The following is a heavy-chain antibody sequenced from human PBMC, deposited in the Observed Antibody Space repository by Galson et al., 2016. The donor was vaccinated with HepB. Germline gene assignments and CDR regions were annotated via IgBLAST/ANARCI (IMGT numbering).Heavy chain of an antibody. CDR1: GFTFSSYT. CDR3: SRDRLHGDYGIDF. J-gene: IGHJ4*02. V-gene: IGHV3-30-3*01. CDR2: ISFDGSNK. D-gene: IGHD4-17*01. Sequence: SLRLSCAASGFTFSSYTMHWVRQAPGKGLEWVALISFDGSNKYYADSVKGRFTISRGNSKNTLYLQVNSLRGGDTAVYYCSRDRLHGDYGIDFWGQGTLVTVSS.